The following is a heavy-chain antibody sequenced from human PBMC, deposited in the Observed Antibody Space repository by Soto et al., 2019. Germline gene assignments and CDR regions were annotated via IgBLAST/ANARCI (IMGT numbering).Heavy chain of an antibody. CDR2: ISGSGGST. V-gene: IGHV3-23*01. Sequence: GGSLRLSCTASGFTFSSYAMSWVRQAPGKGLEWVSAISGSGGSTYYADSVKGRFTISRDNSKNTLYLQMNSLRAEDTAVYYCAKPGDILTGYYDYWGQGTLVTVSS. D-gene: IGHD3-9*01. J-gene: IGHJ4*02. CDR3: AKPGDILTGYYDY. CDR1: GFTFSSYA.